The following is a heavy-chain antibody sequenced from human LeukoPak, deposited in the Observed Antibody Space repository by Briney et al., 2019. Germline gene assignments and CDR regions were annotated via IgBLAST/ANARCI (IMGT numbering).Heavy chain of an antibody. J-gene: IGHJ4*02. CDR1: GFTVSSNY. Sequence: GGSLRLSCAASGFTVSSNYMSWVRQAPGKGLEGVSVIYSGGSTYYADSVKGRFTISRDNSKNTLYLQMNSLRAEDTAVYYCARGVVFIAAAGGYYFDYWGQGTLVTVSS. CDR2: IYSGGST. D-gene: IGHD6-13*01. V-gene: IGHV3-53*01. CDR3: ARGVVFIAAAGGYYFDY.